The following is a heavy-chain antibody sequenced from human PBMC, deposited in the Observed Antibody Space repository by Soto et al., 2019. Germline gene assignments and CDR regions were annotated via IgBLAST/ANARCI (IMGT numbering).Heavy chain of an antibody. CDR3: TRHAIIPKLQYGMDV. J-gene: IGHJ6*02. Sequence: PSETLSLTCTVYGGSVSGYYWSWIRQPPGKGLEWIGYIFYGGNTLYSPSLQSRVTVSIDTSKNQLYLKLSSMTAADTAVYYCTRHAIIPKLQYGMDVWGQGASVTVSS. CDR1: GGSVSGYY. D-gene: IGHD1-1*01. CDR2: IFYGGNT. V-gene: IGHV4-59*02.